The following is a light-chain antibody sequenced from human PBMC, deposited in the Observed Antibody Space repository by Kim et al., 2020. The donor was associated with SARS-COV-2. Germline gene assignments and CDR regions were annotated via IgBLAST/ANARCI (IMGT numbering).Light chain of an antibody. CDR1: HGIGSY. V-gene: IGKV1-12*02. J-gene: IGKJ3*01. Sequence: DIQMTQSPSSVSASVGDRVTITCRASHGIGSYLAWYQQKPGKAPKLLTYTASSLQSGVPSRFSGSGSGTDFTLTISSLHPEDFATYYCQQANNFPFTFGPGTKVDIK. CDR3: QQANNFPFT. CDR2: TAS.